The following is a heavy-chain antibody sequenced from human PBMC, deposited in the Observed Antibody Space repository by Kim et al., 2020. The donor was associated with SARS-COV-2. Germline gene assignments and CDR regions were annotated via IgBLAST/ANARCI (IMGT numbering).Heavy chain of an antibody. V-gene: IGHV6-1*01. J-gene: IGHJ4*01. D-gene: IGHD1-26*01. CDR1: GDSVSSNTGA. CDR2: TYYRSEWFT. Sequence: SQTLSLTCAISGDSVSSNTGAWNWVRQSPSRGLEWLGRTYYRSEWFTDYAASVKGRINITPDTAKNQFSLQLNSVTPEDTAIYFCASGWAFQWGQGTLVTVSS. CDR3: ASGWAFQ.